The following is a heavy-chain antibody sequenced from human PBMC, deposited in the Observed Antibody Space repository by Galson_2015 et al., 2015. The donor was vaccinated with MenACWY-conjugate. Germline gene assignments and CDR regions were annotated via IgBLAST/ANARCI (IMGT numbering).Heavy chain of an antibody. V-gene: IGHV4-38-2*01. CDR3: ARILDYYASGIYGFDF. CDR2: SYHSGPFIT. Sequence: ATLSLTCPVSGSSISSGYYWGWIRQPPGQGLEWIAGSYHSGPFITYYNPSLRGRVTMSVDTPKNQFSLRLSAVTAADTAIHYCARILDYYASGIYGFDFWGQGTLVTVSS. D-gene: IGHD3-10*01. J-gene: IGHJ4*02. CDR1: GSSISSGYY.